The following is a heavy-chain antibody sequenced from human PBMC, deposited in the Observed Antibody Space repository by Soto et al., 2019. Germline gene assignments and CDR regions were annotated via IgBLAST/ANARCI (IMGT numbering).Heavy chain of an antibody. Sequence: QITLKESGPTLVRPTQTLTLTCTFSGFSLSTTGVGVGWIRQPPGKALEWLALIYWDDDKRYSPSLKSRLTPTTDTSKNEVCLTMTNMHPVDTATYFCAHRLRDYGLGRERANYFPPWRQGNLVTVS. V-gene: IGHV2-5*02. CDR1: GFSLSTTGVG. CDR3: AHRLRDYGLGRERANYFPP. J-gene: IGHJ5*02. D-gene: IGHD3-10*01. CDR2: IYWDDDK.